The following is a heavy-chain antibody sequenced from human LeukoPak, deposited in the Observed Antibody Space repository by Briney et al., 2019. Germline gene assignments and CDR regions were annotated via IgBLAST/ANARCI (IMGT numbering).Heavy chain of an antibody. CDR3: AREDNDYGDYGRFDP. CDR2: IWHDGSYK. Sequence: PGGSLRLSCAASGFTFITYGMYWVRQAPGKGLEWVALIWHDGSYKYYADSVKGRFTISRDNAKNSLYLQMNSLRAEDTAVYYCAREDNDYGDYGRFDPWGQGALVTVSS. J-gene: IGHJ5*02. D-gene: IGHD4-17*01. CDR1: GFTFITYG. V-gene: IGHV3-33*01.